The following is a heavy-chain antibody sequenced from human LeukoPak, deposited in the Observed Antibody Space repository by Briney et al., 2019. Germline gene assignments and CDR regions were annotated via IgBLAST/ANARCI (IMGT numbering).Heavy chain of an antibody. J-gene: IGHJ4*02. CDR1: CGSISSNTYY. CDR2: IYYSGST. CDR3: ARVLKTYNWNPYFDY. D-gene: IGHD1-20*01. V-gene: IGHV4-39*07. Sequence: SETPSLTCTVACGSISSNTYYWGWLGQPPGKGLGGIGGIYYSGSTYYNPSLKSRVTISIDTSKNQFSLKLSSVTAADTAVYYCARVLKTYNWNPYFDYWGQGTLVTVSS.